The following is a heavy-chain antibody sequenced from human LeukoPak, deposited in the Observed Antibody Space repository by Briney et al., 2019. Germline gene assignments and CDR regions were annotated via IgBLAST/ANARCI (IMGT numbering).Heavy chain of an antibody. V-gene: IGHV1-2*02. CDR3: ASSPPIGAAAQYYFHY. CDR2: INPNSGGT. D-gene: IGHD6-13*01. J-gene: IGHJ4*02. Sequence: GASVKVSCKASGYTFTGYYMHWVRQAPGQGLEWMGWINPNSGGTNYAQKFQGRVNMTRDTSISTAYMELSRLRSDDTAVYYCASSPPIGAAAQYYFHYWGQGTLVTVSS. CDR1: GYTFTGYY.